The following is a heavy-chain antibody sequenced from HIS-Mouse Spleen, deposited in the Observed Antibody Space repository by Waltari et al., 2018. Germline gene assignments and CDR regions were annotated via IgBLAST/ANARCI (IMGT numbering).Heavy chain of an antibody. Sequence: QLQLQESGPGLVKPSETLSLTCTVSGGSISSSSYYWGWIRQPPGKGLEWIGSIYYSGNHYYDPALKSRVTISVDTSKNQFSLKLSSVTAADTAVYYCAREIPYSSSWYDWYFDLWGRGTLVTVSS. CDR2: IYYSGNH. V-gene: IGHV4-39*07. CDR1: GGSISSSSYY. CDR3: AREIPYSSSWYDWYFDL. J-gene: IGHJ2*01. D-gene: IGHD6-13*01.